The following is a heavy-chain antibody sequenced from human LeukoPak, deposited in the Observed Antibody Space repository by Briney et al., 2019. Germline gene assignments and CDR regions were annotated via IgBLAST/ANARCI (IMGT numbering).Heavy chain of an antibody. D-gene: IGHD3-22*01. CDR3: AKAHFQDYYDSSGYSDY. CDR2: ISSSSSYT. J-gene: IGHJ4*02. Sequence: GGSLRLSCAASGFTFSSYSMNWVRQAPGKGLEWVSSISSSSSYTYYADSVKGRFTISRDNSKNSLYLQMNSLRTEDTALYYCAKAHFQDYYDSSGYSDYWCQGTLVTVSS. CDR1: GFTFSSYS. V-gene: IGHV3-21*04.